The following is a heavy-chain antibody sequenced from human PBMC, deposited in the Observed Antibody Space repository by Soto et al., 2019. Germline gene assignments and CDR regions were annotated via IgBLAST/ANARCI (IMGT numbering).Heavy chain of an antibody. CDR3: ARGNCSSTTCSLAY. D-gene: IGHD2-2*01. CDR2: ISSSSGTI. V-gene: IGHV3-48*02. CDR1: GFTFNNYG. J-gene: IGHJ4*02. Sequence: GGSLRLSCAASGFTFNNYGMNWVRQAPGKGLEWVSYISSSSGTIYYADSVKGRFTISRDNVKNSLYLQMNSLRDEDTAVYYCARGNCSSTTCSLAYWGQGTLVTVSS.